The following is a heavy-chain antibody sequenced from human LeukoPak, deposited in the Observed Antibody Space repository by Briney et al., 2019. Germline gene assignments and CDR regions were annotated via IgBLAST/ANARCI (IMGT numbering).Heavy chain of an antibody. D-gene: IGHD2-2*01. CDR2: ISYDGSNK. CDR1: GFTFSSYG. J-gene: IGHJ4*02. CDR3: AKDGDIVVVPAAEYYFDY. Sequence: QPGGSLRLSCAASGFTFSSYGMHWVRQAPGKGLERVAVISYDGSNKYYADSVKGRFTISRDNSKNTLYLQMNSLRAEDTAVYYCAKDGDIVVVPAAEYYFDYWGQGTLVTVSS. V-gene: IGHV3-30*18.